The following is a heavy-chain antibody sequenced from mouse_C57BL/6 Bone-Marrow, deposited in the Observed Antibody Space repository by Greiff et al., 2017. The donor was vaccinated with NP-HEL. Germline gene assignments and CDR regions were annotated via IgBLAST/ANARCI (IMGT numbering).Heavy chain of an antibody. CDR1: GYTFTSYW. J-gene: IGHJ2*01. CDR3: ARDRQLRPFYFDY. CDR2: IHPNSCST. D-gene: IGHD3-2*02. V-gene: IGHV1-64*01. Sequence: VQLQQPGAELVKPGASVKLSCKASGYTFTSYWMHWVKPRPGQGLEWIGMIHPNSCSTNYNEKFKSKATLTVDKSSSTAYMPLSSLTSEDSAVYYCARDRQLRPFYFDYWGQGTTLTVSS.